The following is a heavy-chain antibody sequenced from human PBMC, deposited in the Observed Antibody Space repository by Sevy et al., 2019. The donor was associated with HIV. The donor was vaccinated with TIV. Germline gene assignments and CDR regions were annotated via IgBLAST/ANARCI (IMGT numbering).Heavy chain of an antibody. CDR1: GFIFSDYY. Sequence: GGALRLSCSGSGFIFSDYYMSWIRQAPGRGLEWVSYISGSGITYYADSVEGRFTISRDNARNSLYLQMNSLRADDTAVYYCARGLLLGIAGEVAGGGYWGQGTRVTVSS. CDR3: ARGLLLGIAGEVAGGGY. J-gene: IGHJ4*02. D-gene: IGHD2-2*03. V-gene: IGHV3-11*01. CDR2: ISGSGIT.